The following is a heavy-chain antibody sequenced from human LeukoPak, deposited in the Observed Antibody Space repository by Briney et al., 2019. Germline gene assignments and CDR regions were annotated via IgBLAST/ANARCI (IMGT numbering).Heavy chain of an antibody. J-gene: IGHJ4*02. V-gene: IGHV1-2*02. CDR1: GYTFTGYY. CDR3: VTQMPTTLPPPFDY. Sequence: ASVKVSCKASGYTFTGYYMHWVRQAPGQGLEWMGWINPNSGGTNYAQKFQGRVTMTRDTSISTAYMELSRLRSDDTAVYYCVTQMPTTLPPPFDYWGQGTLVTVSS. D-gene: IGHD4-17*01. CDR2: INPNSGGT.